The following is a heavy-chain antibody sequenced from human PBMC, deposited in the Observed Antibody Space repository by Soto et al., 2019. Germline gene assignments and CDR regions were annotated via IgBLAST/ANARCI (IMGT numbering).Heavy chain of an antibody. J-gene: IGHJ6*02. CDR2: IYYSGST. CDR3: ARGTLWFGEGDYYYGMDV. V-gene: IGHV4-59*08. Sequence: QVQLQESGPGLVKPSETLSLTCTVSGGSISSYYWSWIRQPPGKGLEWIGYIYYSGSTNYNPSLTSRITISVDTSKNQFSLKLSSVTAADTAVYYCARGTLWFGEGDYYYGMDVWGQGTTVTVSS. D-gene: IGHD3-10*01. CDR1: GGSISSYY.